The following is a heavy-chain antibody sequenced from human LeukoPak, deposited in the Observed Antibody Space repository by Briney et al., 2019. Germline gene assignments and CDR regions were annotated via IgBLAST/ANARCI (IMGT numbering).Heavy chain of an antibody. V-gene: IGHV3-23*01. Sequence: PGGSLRLSCAASGFIFSNYAMSWVRQAPGKGLEWVSAISGSDDNTYYADSVRGQFTISRDNSKNTLYLQMNSLRAEDTAIYFCAKSRSGVSSCYNYWGQGTLVTVSS. D-gene: IGHD2-15*01. CDR1: GFIFSNYA. CDR3: AKSRSGVSSCYNY. J-gene: IGHJ4*02. CDR2: ISGSDDNT.